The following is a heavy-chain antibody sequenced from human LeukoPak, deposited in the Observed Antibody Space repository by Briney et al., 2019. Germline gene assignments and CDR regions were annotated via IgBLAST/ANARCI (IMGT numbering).Heavy chain of an antibody. CDR1: GGTFSSYA. Sequence: SVKVSCKASGGTFSSYAISWVRQAPGQGLEWMGGIIPIFGTANYAQKFQGRVTITTDESTSTAYMELSSLRSEDTAVYYCAGASIAAPGYYYYYMDVWGKGTTVSVSS. D-gene: IGHD6-6*01. V-gene: IGHV1-69*05. J-gene: IGHJ6*03. CDR3: AGASIAAPGYYYYYMDV. CDR2: IIPIFGTA.